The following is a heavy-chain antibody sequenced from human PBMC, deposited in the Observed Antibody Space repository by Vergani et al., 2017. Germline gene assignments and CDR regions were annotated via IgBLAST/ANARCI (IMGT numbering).Heavy chain of an antibody. CDR1: RFTFDDYA. V-gene: IGHV3-9*01. CDR2: ISWNSGSI. J-gene: IGHJ4*02. D-gene: IGHD6-19*01. CDR3: ARDRLVAGFDY. Sequence: EVQLVESGGGLVQPGRSLRLSCAASRFTFDDYAMHWVRQAPGKGLEWVSGISWNSGSIGYADSVKGRFTISRDNAKNSLYLQMNSLRAEDTAVYYCARDRLVAGFDYWGQGTLVTVSS.